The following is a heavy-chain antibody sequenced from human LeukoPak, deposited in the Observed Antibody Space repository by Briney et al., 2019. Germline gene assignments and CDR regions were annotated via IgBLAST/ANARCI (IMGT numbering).Heavy chain of an antibody. J-gene: IGHJ6*02. CDR2: SHPNSGGT. CDR3: ARTNCGGDCSSVYYYHGMDV. D-gene: IGHD2-21*02. Sequence: ASVKVSCKASGYTFSGYYMHWVRQAPGQGLEWMGWSHPNSGGTNYAQKFQGRVTMTRGTSISTAYMALSRLRSDDTAVYYCARTNCGGDCSSVYYYHGMDVWGQGTTVTVSS. V-gene: IGHV1-2*02. CDR1: GYTFSGYY.